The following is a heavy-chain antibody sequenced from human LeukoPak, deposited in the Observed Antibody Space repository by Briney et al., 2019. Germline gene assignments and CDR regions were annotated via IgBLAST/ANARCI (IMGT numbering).Heavy chain of an antibody. D-gene: IGHD2-2*01. Sequence: PGGSLRLSCAASGFTVRSAYISWIRQTPRKGLKWVSVIQSGGNTYYADSVKGRFTISRDTSKNTVHLQMKNLRTDDTAIYYCARGYQLLSGWFDPWGQGTLVTVSS. CDR3: ARGYQLLSGWFDP. J-gene: IGHJ5*01. CDR1: GFTVRSAY. V-gene: IGHV3-66*02. CDR2: IQSGGNT.